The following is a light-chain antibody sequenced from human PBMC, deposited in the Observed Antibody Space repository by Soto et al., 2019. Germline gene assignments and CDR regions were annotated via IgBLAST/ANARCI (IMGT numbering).Light chain of an antibody. J-gene: IGKJ1*01. V-gene: IGKV3-20*01. CDR3: QQYGSLWT. CDR1: QSVTNNY. CDR2: GAS. Sequence: VLTQSPGTLSLSPGERATLSCRASQSVTNNYLAWYQQKTGQAPRLLIYGASSRVIGIPDRFSGSGSGTDFTLTISRLEPEDFAMYYCQQYGSLWTFGQGTKVEFK.